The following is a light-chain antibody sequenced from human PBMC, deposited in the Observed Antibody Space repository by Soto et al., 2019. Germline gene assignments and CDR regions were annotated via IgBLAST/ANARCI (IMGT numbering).Light chain of an antibody. CDR2: DAS. CDR3: QQYNNWPPIT. Sequence: EIVVTQSRATLSVSAGERATLSCRARQSVRSNLAWYQQKPGQAPRLLIYDASTRANGIPARFSGSGSGTEFILTISSLQSEDFGVYHCQQYNNWPPITFGQGTRLEI. J-gene: IGKJ5*01. CDR1: QSVRSN. V-gene: IGKV3D-15*01.